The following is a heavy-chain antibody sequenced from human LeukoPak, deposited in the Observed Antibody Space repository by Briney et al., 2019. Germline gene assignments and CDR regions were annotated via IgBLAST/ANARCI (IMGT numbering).Heavy chain of an antibody. CDR3: AKDRDVLRFLEWLLFLDY. Sequence: GGSLRLSCAASGFTFGSYAMSWVRQAPGKGLEWVSAISGSGGSTYYADSVKGRFTISRDNSKNTLYLQMNSLRAEDTAVYYCAKDRDVLRFLEWLLFLDYWGQGTLVTVSS. D-gene: IGHD3-3*01. V-gene: IGHV3-23*01. CDR2: ISGSGGST. CDR1: GFTFGSYA. J-gene: IGHJ4*02.